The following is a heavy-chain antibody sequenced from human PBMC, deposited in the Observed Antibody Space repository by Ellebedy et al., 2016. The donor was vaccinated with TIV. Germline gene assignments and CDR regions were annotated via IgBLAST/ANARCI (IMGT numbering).Heavy chain of an antibody. Sequence: GGSLRLSXAASGFTFDDYGMHWVRQAPGKGLEWVSGITWNGGNRGYADSVKGRFTISRDNAKNSLYLQMNSLRVEDTAFYYCAKGGNWGYIYGPFDNWGQGTLVTVSS. V-gene: IGHV3-9*01. CDR1: GFTFDDYG. CDR2: ITWNGGNR. D-gene: IGHD7-27*01. J-gene: IGHJ4*02. CDR3: AKGGNWGYIYGPFDN.